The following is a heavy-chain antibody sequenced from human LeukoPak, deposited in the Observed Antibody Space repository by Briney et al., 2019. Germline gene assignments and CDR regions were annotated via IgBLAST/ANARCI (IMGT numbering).Heavy chain of an antibody. Sequence: GGSLRLSCAASACTFSSYEMNWVRQAPGKGLEWVSYISSSGSTIYYADSVKGRFTISRDNAKNSLYLQMNSLRAEDTAVYYCAITYGDHKTPFDYWGQGTLVTVSS. CDR1: ACTFSSYE. V-gene: IGHV3-48*03. J-gene: IGHJ4*02. CDR3: AITYGDHKTPFDY. D-gene: IGHD4-17*01. CDR2: ISSSGSTI.